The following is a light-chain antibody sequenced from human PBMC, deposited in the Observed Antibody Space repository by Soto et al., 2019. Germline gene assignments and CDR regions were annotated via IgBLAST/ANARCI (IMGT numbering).Light chain of an antibody. V-gene: IGKV3-20*01. CDR1: QSISSSH. CDR3: QHYDNSPVT. J-gene: IGKJ4*01. Sequence: EIVLTQSPGTLSLSPGERATLSCRASQSISSSHLVWYQHKPGQAPRLLIYGASTRAVGIPDRFSGTGSGTDFTLTVSRLEPEDSALYYCQHYDNSPVTFGGGTKVEIQ. CDR2: GAS.